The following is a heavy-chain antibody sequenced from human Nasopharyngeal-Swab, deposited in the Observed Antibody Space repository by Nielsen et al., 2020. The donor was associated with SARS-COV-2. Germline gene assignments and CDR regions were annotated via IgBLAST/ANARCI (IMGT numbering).Heavy chain of an antibody. CDR1: GYTLTELS. V-gene: IGHV1-24*01. D-gene: IGHD1-1*01. CDR2: FDPETDET. Sequence: SVKVSCKVSGYTLTELSIHWVRQAPGKGLEGMGGFDPETDETLYAQKFQGRVTMTQDTSTDAAYMKVNRLRSEDTAIYYCVTGLQQYRLQFDYWGQGTLVTVSS. J-gene: IGHJ4*02. CDR3: VTGLQQYRLQFDY.